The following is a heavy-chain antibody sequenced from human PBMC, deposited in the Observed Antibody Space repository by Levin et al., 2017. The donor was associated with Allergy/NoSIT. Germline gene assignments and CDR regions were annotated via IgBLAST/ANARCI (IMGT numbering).Heavy chain of an antibody. D-gene: IGHD3-10*01. Sequence: SETLSLTCAVYGGSFSGYYWSWIRQPPGKGLEWIGEMNRIGSTKYNPSLKSRVTISMDASKNQFSLSLTSVTAADTAVYYCARIPLWFGELSAFDVWGQGTMVIVSS. CDR2: MNRIGST. CDR3: ARIPLWFGELSAFDV. CDR1: GGSFSGYY. J-gene: IGHJ3*01. V-gene: IGHV4-34*01.